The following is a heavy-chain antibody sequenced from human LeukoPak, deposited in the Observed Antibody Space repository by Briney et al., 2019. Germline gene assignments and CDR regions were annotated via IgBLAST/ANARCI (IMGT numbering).Heavy chain of an antibody. J-gene: IGHJ5*02. CDR1: GFTFSTFA. CDR3: AKDLHYNDGRWEFDP. D-gene: IGHD5-24*01. CDR2: MIGTGTT. V-gene: IGHV3-23*01. Sequence: PGGSLRLSCAASGFTFSTFAMTWVRQAPGKGLEWVSGMIGTGTTYSADSVKGRFTHTRHNSKKTVYLQMNRLRVENTAIYYCAKDLHYNDGRWEFDPGGQGTLVTVSS.